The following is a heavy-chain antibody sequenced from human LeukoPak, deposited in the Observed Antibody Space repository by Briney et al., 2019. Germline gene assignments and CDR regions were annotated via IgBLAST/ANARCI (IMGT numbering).Heavy chain of an antibody. CDR2: IKQDGSET. J-gene: IGHJ4*02. CDR1: GYTFSIYW. D-gene: IGHD1-26*01. CDR3: TRENSGSLSLEY. Sequence: PGGSLRVSCAASGYTFSIYWMNWVRQAPGKGLEWVASIKQDGSETYYMESVQGRFTISRDNDMNFLYLQLSSLRAEDTAVYYCTRENSGSLSLEYWGQGTLVTVSS. V-gene: IGHV3-7*01.